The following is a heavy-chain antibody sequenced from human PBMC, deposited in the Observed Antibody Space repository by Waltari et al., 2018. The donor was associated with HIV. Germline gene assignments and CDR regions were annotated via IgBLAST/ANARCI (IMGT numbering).Heavy chain of an antibody. D-gene: IGHD2-15*01. V-gene: IGHV3-30*01. CDR1: GFTFSSYP. CDR3: ARDTGYCSFGSCSYNWLDP. CDR2: ISYDGSNK. Sequence: QVHLVESGGGVVQPGRSLRLSCAASGFTFSSYPIHWVRQAPGKGLEWVALISYDGSNKYYADSVKGRFTISRDNSKNTLYLQMNSLRAEDTSVYYCARDTGYCSFGSCSYNWLDPWGQGTLVSVSS. J-gene: IGHJ5*02.